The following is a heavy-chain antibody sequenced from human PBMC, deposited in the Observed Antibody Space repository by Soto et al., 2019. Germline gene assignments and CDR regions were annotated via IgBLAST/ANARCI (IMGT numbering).Heavy chain of an antibody. CDR2: IYYSGST. V-gene: IGHV4-39*01. J-gene: IGHJ5*02. CDR1: GGSISSSSYY. Sequence: PSETLSLTCTVSGGSISSSSYYWGWIRQPPGKGLEWIGYIYYSGSTHYNPSLKSRVTISVDTSKNQFSLKLSSVTAADTAVYYCARGTITMVRGVIIQSRPNWFDPWGQGTLVNVSS. CDR3: ARGTITMVRGVIIQSRPNWFDP. D-gene: IGHD3-10*01.